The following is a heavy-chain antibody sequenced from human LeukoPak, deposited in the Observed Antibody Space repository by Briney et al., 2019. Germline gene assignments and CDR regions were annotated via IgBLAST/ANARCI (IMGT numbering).Heavy chain of an antibody. Sequence: ASMKVSCKASGGTFSSYAISWVRQAPGQGLEWMGGIIPIFGTANYAQKFQGRVTITTDESTSTAYMELSSLRSEDTAVYYCARPPQRYSSSWYPLGNWGQGTLVTVSS. D-gene: IGHD6-13*01. CDR1: GGTFSSYA. CDR2: IIPIFGTA. J-gene: IGHJ4*02. CDR3: ARPPQRYSSSWYPLGN. V-gene: IGHV1-69*05.